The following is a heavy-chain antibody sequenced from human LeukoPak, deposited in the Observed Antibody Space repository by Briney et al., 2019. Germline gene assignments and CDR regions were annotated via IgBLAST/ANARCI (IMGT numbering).Heavy chain of an antibody. CDR1: GFTFSRYS. CDR3: ASQPEGFYYDSSGYRFDY. CDR2: ISSSSSYI. D-gene: IGHD3-22*01. J-gene: IGHJ4*02. Sequence: PGGSLRLSCAASGFTFSRYSMNWVRQAPGKGLEWVSSISSSSSYIYYADSVKGRFTISRDNAKNSLYLQMNSLRAEDTAVYYCASQPEGFYYDSSGYRFDYWGQGTLVSVSS. V-gene: IGHV3-21*01.